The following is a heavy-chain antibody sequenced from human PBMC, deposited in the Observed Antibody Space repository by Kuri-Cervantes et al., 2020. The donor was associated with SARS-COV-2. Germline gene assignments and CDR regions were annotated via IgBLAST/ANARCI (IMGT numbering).Heavy chain of an antibody. CDR1: GFSLSTSGMC. Sequence: SGPTLVKPTQTLTLTCTFSGFSLSTSGMCVSWIRQPPGKALEWLARIDRDDDKYYRTSLKTRLTISKDTSKNRVVLTMTNVDPVDTATYYCARIQATTVIADFWGQGTLVTVSS. V-gene: IGHV2-70*11. CDR2: IDRDDDK. CDR3: ARIQATTVIADF. D-gene: IGHD4-11*01. J-gene: IGHJ4*02.